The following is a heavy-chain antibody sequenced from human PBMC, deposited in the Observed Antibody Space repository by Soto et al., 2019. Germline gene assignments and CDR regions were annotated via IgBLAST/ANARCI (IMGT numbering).Heavy chain of an antibody. CDR3: AKAGDFWGGWYNWFDP. Sequence: GGSLRLSCAASGFTFSSYAMSWVRQAPGKGLEWVSAISGSGGSTYYADSVKGRFTISRDNSKNTLYLQMNSLRAEDTAVYYCAKAGDFWGGWYNWFDPWGQGTRVTVSS. D-gene: IGHD3-3*01. CDR2: ISGSGGST. V-gene: IGHV3-23*01. J-gene: IGHJ5*02. CDR1: GFTFSSYA.